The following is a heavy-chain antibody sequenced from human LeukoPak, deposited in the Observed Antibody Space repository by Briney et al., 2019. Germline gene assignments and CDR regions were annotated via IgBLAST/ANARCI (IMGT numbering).Heavy chain of an antibody. CDR3: TRGGTSSVAYYYHMDV. J-gene: IGHJ6*02. V-gene: IGHV3-72*01. CDR2: SRDRGNGYTP. D-gene: IGHD1-26*01. CDR1: GFTFSGRY. Sequence: GGSLRLSCTASGFTFSGRYMDWVRQAPGKGLEWVGRSRDRGNGYTPEYAASVRGRFTISRDDSETSMYLQMNSLKTEDSAVYYCTRGGTSSVAYYYHMDVWGQGTTVTVSS.